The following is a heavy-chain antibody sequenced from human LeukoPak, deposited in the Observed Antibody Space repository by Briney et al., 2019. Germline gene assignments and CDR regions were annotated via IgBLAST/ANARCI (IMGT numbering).Heavy chain of an antibody. CDR3: AKGSGPTYYYGSGSFDY. V-gene: IGHV3-23*01. D-gene: IGHD3-10*01. CDR1: GFTFSRYA. CDR2: ISDSGGST. J-gene: IGHJ4*02. Sequence: GGSLRLSCAASGFTFSRYAMSWVRQAPGKGLEWVSGISDSGGSTYYADSVKGRFTISRDNSENTLYLQVNSLRAEDTAVYYCAKGSGPTYYYGSGSFDYWGQGTLVTVSS.